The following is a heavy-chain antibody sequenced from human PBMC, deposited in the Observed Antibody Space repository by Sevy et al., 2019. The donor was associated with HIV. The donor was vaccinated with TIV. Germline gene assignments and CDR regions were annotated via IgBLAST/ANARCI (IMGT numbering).Heavy chain of an antibody. Sequence: GGSLRLSCAASGFTFSTYNMNWVRQAPGKGLEWVSSITDSSNYIYHEDSVKGRFTISRDNAKNSLYLQMNSLIAEDTAVYFCARDRRTLNYYGSSGYNYYFDYWGQGTLVTVSS. J-gene: IGHJ4*02. V-gene: IGHV3-21*01. CDR3: ARDRRTLNYYGSSGYNYYFDY. D-gene: IGHD3-22*01. CDR2: ITDSSNYI. CDR1: GFTFSTYN.